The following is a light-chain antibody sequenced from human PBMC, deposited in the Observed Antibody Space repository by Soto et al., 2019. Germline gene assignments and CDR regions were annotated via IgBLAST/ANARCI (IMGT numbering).Light chain of an antibody. J-gene: IGKJ4*01. CDR3: QQSSNWPLP. V-gene: IGKV3-11*01. Sequence: EIVLTQSPATLSLSPGERATLACRASQSVSSYLAWYQQKPGQAPRLLIYDASNRATGIPARFSGSGSGTDLTLTTSSLAPEDFAVYYCQQSSNWPLPFGGGTKVDIK. CDR2: DAS. CDR1: QSVSSY.